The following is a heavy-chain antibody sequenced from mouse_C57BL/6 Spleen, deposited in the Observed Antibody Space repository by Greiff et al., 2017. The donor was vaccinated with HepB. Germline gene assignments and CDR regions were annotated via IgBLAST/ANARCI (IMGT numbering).Heavy chain of an antibody. J-gene: IGHJ2*01. Sequence: QVQLQQSGAELVKPGASVKISCKASGYAFSSYWMNWVKQRPGKGLEWIGQIYPGDGDTNYNGKFKGKATLTADKSSSTAYMQLSSLTSEDSAVYFCARVGYSDYYFDYWGQGTTLTVSS. V-gene: IGHV1-80*01. CDR2: IYPGDGDT. D-gene: IGHD2-3*01. CDR1: GYAFSSYW. CDR3: ARVGYSDYYFDY.